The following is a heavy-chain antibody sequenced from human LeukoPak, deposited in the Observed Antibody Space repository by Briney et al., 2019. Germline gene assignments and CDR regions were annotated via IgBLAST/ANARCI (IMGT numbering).Heavy chain of an antibody. V-gene: IGHV4-39*07. CDR3: ARVNAPVATFDY. D-gene: IGHD2-21*01. Sequence: SETLSLTCTVSSGSISSSSYYWGWIRQPPGKGLEWIATISHSGSTYYTPSLRSRLTISLDTSKNQFSLKLTSVTAADTAVYYCARVNAPVATFDYWGQGALVTVSS. CDR1: SGSISSSSYY. CDR2: ISHSGST. J-gene: IGHJ4*02.